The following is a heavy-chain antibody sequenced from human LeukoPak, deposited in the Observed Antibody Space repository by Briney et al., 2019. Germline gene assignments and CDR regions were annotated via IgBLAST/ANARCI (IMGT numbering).Heavy chain of an antibody. D-gene: IGHD6-13*01. CDR3: ARVLIAAAGNYYYYYGMDV. J-gene: IGHJ6*02. Sequence: PGRSLRLSCAASGFTFSSYAMHWVRQAPGKGLEWVAVISYDGSNKYYADSVKGRFTISRDNSKNTLYLQMNSLRAEDTAAYYCARVLIAAAGNYYYYYGMDVWGQGTTVTVSS. CDR2: ISYDGSNK. V-gene: IGHV3-30-3*01. CDR1: GFTFSSYA.